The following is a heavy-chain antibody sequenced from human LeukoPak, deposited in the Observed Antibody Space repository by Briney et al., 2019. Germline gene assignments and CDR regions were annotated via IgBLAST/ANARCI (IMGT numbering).Heavy chain of an antibody. V-gene: IGHV3-48*03. CDR2: ISSSTSTI. Sequence: GGSLRLSCAASGFTFSSYEMNWVRQAPGKGLEWVSYISSSTSTIYYADSVKGRFTISRDNSKNTLYLQMNSLRAEDTAVYYCAKVSGSDCFDYWGQGTLVTVSS. J-gene: IGHJ4*02. D-gene: IGHD3-10*01. CDR3: AKVSGSDCFDY. CDR1: GFTFSSYE.